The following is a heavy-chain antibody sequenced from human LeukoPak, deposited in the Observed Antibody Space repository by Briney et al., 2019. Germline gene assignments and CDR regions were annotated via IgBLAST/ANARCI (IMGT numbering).Heavy chain of an antibody. CDR3: AREMSLQFMFSL. D-gene: IGHD5-24*01. Sequence: PSETLSLTCAVYGRSFSPYYWNWIRQPPGKGLEWIAEISHSGSTRYNPSLKSRVTISVDTSKNQFSLKVSSVTAADTAVYYCAREMSLQFMFSLWGQGTLVTVSS. CDR1: GRSFSPYY. V-gene: IGHV4-34*01. CDR2: ISHSGST. J-gene: IGHJ4*02.